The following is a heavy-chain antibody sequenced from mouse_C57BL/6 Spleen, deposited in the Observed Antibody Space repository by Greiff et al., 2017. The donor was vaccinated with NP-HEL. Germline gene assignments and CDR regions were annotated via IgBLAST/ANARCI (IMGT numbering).Heavy chain of an antibody. V-gene: IGHV1-54*01. J-gene: IGHJ4*01. CDR1: GYAFTNYL. D-gene: IGHD1-1*01. Sequence: QVQLQQSGAELVRPGTSVKVSCKASGYAFTNYLIEWVKQRPGQGLEWIGVINPGSGGTNYNEKFKGKATLTADKSSSTADMQLSSLTSEDSAVYFCARGDYGSSSYAMDYWGQGTSVTVSS. CDR2: INPGSGGT. CDR3: ARGDYGSSSYAMDY.